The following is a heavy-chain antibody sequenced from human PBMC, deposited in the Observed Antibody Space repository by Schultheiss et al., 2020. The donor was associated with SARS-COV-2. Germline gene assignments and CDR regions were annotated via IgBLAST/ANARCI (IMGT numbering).Heavy chain of an antibody. CDR2: INPNSGGT. CDR3: AIGIAMVAGTGGAFDI. J-gene: IGHJ3*02. D-gene: IGHD2-15*01. V-gene: IGHV1-2*02. Sequence: GESLKISCKASGYTFTGYYMHWVRQAPGQGLEWMGWINPNSGGTNYAQKFQGRVTMTRDTSISTAYMELSRLRSDDTAVYYCAIGIAMVAGTGGAFDIWGQGTMVTVSS. CDR1: GYTFTGYY.